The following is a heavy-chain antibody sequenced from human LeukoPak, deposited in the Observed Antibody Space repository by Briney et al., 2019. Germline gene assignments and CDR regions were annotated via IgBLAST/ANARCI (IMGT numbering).Heavy chain of an antibody. V-gene: IGHV3-23*01. CDR2: ITTGGDT. CDR1: GFTFRSYA. Sequence: GGSLRLSCEASGFTFRSYAMSWVRQAPGKGLVWVSVITTGGDTYYADSVKGRFTISRDNSKNTLYLQLNSLRADDTAVYYCTPHLWGGTYPYYLAYWGQGTLVTVSS. CDR3: TPHLWGGTYPYYLAY. J-gene: IGHJ4*02. D-gene: IGHD1-26*01.